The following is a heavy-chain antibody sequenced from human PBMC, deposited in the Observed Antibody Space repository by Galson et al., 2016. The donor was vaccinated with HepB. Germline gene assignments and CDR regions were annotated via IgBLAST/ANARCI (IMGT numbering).Heavy chain of an antibody. CDR3: RTGYFGRDSYFDY. CDR1: GFTFRGYG. CDR2: ISNDGTKE. Sequence: SLRLSCAASGFTFRGYGMHWVRQAAGKGLEWVGLISNDGTKEYYADSVKGRSTISRDSPKNTLYLQMNSLRAEDTAVYYCRTGYFGRDSYFDYWGQGTLVTVSS. J-gene: IGHJ4*02. V-gene: IGHV3-30*03. D-gene: IGHD6-13*01.